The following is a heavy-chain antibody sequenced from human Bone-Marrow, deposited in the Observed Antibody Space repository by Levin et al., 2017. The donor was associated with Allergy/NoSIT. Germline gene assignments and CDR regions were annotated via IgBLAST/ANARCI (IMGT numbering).Heavy chain of an antibody. J-gene: IGHJ3*02. D-gene: IGHD6-13*01. V-gene: IGHV4-59*01. CDR2: IYYSGST. Sequence: GSLRLSCTVSGGSISSYYWSWIRQPPGKGLEWIGYIYYSGSTNYNPSLKSRVTISVDTSKNQFSLKLSSVTAADTAVYYCARMYSSSLTGAFDIWGQGTMVTVSS. CDR3: ARMYSSSLTGAFDI. CDR1: GGSISSYY.